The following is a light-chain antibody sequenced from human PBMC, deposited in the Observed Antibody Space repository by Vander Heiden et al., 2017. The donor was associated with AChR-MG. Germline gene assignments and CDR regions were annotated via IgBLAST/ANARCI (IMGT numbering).Light chain of an antibody. J-gene: IGLJ2*01. V-gene: IGLV2-23*01. CDR3: CSYAGSSIPAV. CDR2: EGR. CDR1: SSDVGSYNI. Sequence: QSALTQPASVSGSPGQSITISCTGTSSDVGSYNIVSWYQQHPGKAPKLMIYEGRKRPSGVSNRFSGSKSGNTASLTISGLQAEDEADYYRCSYAGSSIPAVFGGGTKLTVL.